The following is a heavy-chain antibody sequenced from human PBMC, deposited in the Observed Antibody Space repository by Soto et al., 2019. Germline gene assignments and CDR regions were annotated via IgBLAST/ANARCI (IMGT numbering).Heavy chain of an antibody. CDR3: ARSIVVVTALDY. V-gene: IGHV1-3*01. D-gene: IGHD2-21*02. Sequence: SVKVSCKARGYTFTSYALHWVRQAPGQRLEWMGWINAGNGNTKYSQKFQGRVTITRDTSASTAYMELSSLRSEDTAVYYCARSIVVVTALDYWGQGTLVTVSS. CDR1: GYTFTSYA. CDR2: INAGNGNT. J-gene: IGHJ4*02.